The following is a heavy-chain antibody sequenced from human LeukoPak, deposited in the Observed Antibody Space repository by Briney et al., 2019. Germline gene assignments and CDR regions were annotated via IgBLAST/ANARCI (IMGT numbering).Heavy chain of an antibody. D-gene: IGHD3-22*01. CDR2: IYTGGST. CDR1: GFTVSSSY. Sequence: PGGSLRLSCAASGFTVSSSYMSWVRQAPGKGLEWVSVIYTGGSTYYADSVKGRFNISRDNSKNTMYLQMNSLRAEDTAVYYCARETYYYDSSGYYFRYFDSWGQGTLVTVSS. J-gene: IGHJ4*02. V-gene: IGHV3-53*01. CDR3: ARETYYYDSSGYYFRYFDS.